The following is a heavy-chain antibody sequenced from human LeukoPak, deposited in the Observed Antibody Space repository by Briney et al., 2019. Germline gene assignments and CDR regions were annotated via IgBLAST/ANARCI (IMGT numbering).Heavy chain of an antibody. CDR3: SRGSDSSGYYGDWFDP. V-gene: IGHV4-34*01. D-gene: IGHD3-22*01. CDR2: INNSVSI. CDR1: GGSFRGYY. Sequence: SETLSLTCAVYGGSFRGYYWSWIRQPPGKGLEWIGEINNSVSIHYNTSLKGRITISVNTSKDQFSLTLSPVTAAETAVYSCSRGSDSSGYYGDWFDPWGQGTLVTVSS. J-gene: IGHJ5*02.